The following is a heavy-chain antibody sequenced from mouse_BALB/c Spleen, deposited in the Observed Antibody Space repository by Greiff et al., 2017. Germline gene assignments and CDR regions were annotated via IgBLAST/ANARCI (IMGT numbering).Heavy chain of an antibody. D-gene: IGHD2-12*01. CDR2: IYPGNVNT. CDR1: GYTFTSYY. J-gene: IGHJ4*01. V-gene: IGHV1S56*01. CDR3: ARLGLYDYYAMDY. Sequence: VQLQQSGPELVKPGASVRISCKASGYTFTSYYIHWVKQRPGQGLEWIGWIYPGNVNTKYNEKFKGKATLTADKSSSTAYMQLSSLTSEDSAVYFCARLGLYDYYAMDYWGQGTSVTVSA.